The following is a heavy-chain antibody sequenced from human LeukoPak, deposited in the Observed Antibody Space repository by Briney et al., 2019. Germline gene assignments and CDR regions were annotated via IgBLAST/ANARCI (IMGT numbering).Heavy chain of an antibody. CDR3: AKDGGIKDGSGSYYPDY. D-gene: IGHD3-10*01. CDR1: GFTFDDYA. Sequence: GGSLRLSCAASGFTFDDYAMHWVRQAPGKGLEWVSGISWNSGSIGYADSVKGRFTISRDNAKNSLYLQMNSLRAEDTALYYCAKDGGIKDGSGSYYPDYWGQGTLVTVSS. CDR2: ISWNSGSI. V-gene: IGHV3-9*01. J-gene: IGHJ4*02.